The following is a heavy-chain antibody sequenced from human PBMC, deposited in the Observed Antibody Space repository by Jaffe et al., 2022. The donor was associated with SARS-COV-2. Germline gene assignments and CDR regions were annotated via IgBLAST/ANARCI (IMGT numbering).Heavy chain of an antibody. Sequence: EVQLVESGGGLVQPGGSLRLSCTASGFTFSTYSMNWVRQAPGKGLEWVSYISSSNRTIYYADSVKGRFTISRDNAKNSLYLQMNSLRDEDTAVYYCGADYDSSGSYSRQFDYWGQGTLVTVSS. CDR3: GADYDSSGSYSRQFDY. CDR1: GFTFSTYS. V-gene: IGHV3-48*02. CDR2: ISSSNRTI. J-gene: IGHJ4*02. D-gene: IGHD3-22*01.